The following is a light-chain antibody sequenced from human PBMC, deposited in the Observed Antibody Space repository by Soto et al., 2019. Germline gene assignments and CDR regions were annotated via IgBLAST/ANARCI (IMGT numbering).Light chain of an antibody. CDR3: SSYTGNNTPV. Sequence: QSALTQPASVSGSPGQSITISCTGTNRDVGGYNYVSWYQQHPGKAPRLLIYEVTNRPSGVSNRFSGSKSGNTASLTISGLQAEDEADYYCSSYTGNNTPVFGGGTKL. CDR1: NRDVGGYNY. J-gene: IGLJ3*02. CDR2: EVT. V-gene: IGLV2-14*03.